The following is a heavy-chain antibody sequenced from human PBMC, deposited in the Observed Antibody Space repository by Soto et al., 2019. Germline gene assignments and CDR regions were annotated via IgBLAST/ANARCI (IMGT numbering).Heavy chain of an antibody. V-gene: IGHV3-11*01. J-gene: IGHJ3*02. Sequence: GGSLRLSCAASGFTFSDYYMSWIRQAPGKGLEWVSYISSSGSTIYYADSVKGRFTISRDNAKNSLYLQMNSLRAEDTAVYYCARPRYCSSTSCYDHPNGLDAFDIWGQGTMVTVSS. CDR1: GFTFSDYY. CDR3: ARPRYCSSTSCYDHPNGLDAFDI. D-gene: IGHD2-2*01. CDR2: ISSSGSTI.